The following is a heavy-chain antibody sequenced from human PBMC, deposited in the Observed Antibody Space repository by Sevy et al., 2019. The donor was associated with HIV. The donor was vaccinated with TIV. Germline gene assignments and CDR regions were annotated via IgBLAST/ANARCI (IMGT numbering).Heavy chain of an antibody. CDR1: GFTFSNAW. J-gene: IGHJ6*02. CDR3: TTDRAHGSGTGWSADYYYYGMDV. D-gene: IGHD2-2*01. CDR2: IKSKTDGGTT. Sequence: GGSLRLSCAASGFTFSNAWMSWVRQAPGKGLEWVGRIKSKTDGGTTDYAAPVKGRFTISRGDSKNTLYLQMNSLKTEDTAVYYCTTDRAHGSGTGWSADYYYYGMDVWGQGTTVTVSS. V-gene: IGHV3-15*01.